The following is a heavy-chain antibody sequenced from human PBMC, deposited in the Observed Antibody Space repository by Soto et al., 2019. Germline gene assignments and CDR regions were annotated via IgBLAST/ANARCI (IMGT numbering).Heavy chain of an antibody. CDR3: AKDQMRLVATIRSGYYGMDV. D-gene: IGHD5-12*01. Sequence: GGSLRLSCAASGFTFSSYGMHWVRQAPGKGLEWVAVISYDGSNKYYADSVKGRFTISRDNSKNTLYLQMNSLRAEDTAVYYCAKDQMRLVATIRSGYYGMDVWGQGTTVTVSS. CDR1: GFTFSSYG. CDR2: ISYDGSNK. V-gene: IGHV3-30*18. J-gene: IGHJ6*02.